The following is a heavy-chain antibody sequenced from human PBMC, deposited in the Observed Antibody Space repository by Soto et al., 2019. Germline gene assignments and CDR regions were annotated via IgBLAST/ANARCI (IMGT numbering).Heavy chain of an antibody. CDR3: ARVNDYYGSGSSPDC. Sequence: GASVKVSCKASGGTFSSYTISWVRQAPGQGLEWMGRIIPILGIANYAQKFQGRVTITADKSTSTAYMELSSLRSEDTAVYYCARVNDYYGSGSSPDCWGQGTLVTVSS. CDR2: IIPILGIA. J-gene: IGHJ4*02. D-gene: IGHD3-10*01. V-gene: IGHV1-69*02. CDR1: GGTFSSYT.